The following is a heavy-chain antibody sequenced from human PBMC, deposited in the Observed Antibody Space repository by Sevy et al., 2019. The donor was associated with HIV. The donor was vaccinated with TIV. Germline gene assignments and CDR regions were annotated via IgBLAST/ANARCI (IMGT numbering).Heavy chain of an antibody. D-gene: IGHD3-3*01. J-gene: IGHJ6*02. CDR3: ARERVDFWSGPVDFYYGMDV. V-gene: IGHV3-74*01. CDR1: GFTFNKYL. Sequence: GGSLRLSCAASGFTFNKYLMHWVRQVPGKGLVWVSQIKHDGSSTTYADSVKGRFTISRDNAKNTVSLALNSLRVEDTGVYFCARERVDFWSGPVDFYYGMDVWGQGATVIVSS. CDR2: IKHDGSST.